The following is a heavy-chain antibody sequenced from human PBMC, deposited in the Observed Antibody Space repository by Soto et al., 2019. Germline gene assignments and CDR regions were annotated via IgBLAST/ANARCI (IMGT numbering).Heavy chain of an antibody. CDR1: GGSISSGGYY. V-gene: IGHV4-31*03. J-gene: IGHJ5*02. Sequence: QVQLQESGPGLVKPSQTLSLTCTVSGGSISSGGYYWSWIRQHPGKGLEWNGYIYYSGSTYYNPSLKSRVTISVDTSKNQFSLKLSSVTAADTAVYYCARGYCSSTSCYGGNWFDHWGQGTLVTVSS. CDR2: IYYSGST. CDR3: ARGYCSSTSCYGGNWFDH. D-gene: IGHD2-2*01.